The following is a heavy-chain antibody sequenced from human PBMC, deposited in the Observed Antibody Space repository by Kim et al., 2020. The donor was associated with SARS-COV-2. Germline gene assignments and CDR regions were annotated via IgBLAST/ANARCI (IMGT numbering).Heavy chain of an antibody. CDR3: AKLDCSGGSCYEYYYYGMDV. CDR2: ISYDGSNK. J-gene: IGHJ6*02. Sequence: GGSLRLSCAASGFTFSSYGMHWVRQAPGKGLEWVAVISYDGSNKYYADSVKGRFTISRDNSKNTLYLQMNSLRAEDTAVYYCAKLDCSGGSCYEYYYYGMDVWGQGTTVTVSS. V-gene: IGHV3-30*18. CDR1: GFTFSSYG. D-gene: IGHD2-15*01.